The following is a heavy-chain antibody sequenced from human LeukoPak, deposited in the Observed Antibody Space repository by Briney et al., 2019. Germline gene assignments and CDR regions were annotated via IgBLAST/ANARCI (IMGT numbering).Heavy chain of an antibody. CDR3: AKSLTYYHENSDSI. CDR1: GFVVSTNY. CDR2: IYKDGRT. J-gene: IGHJ4*02. V-gene: IGHV3-53*01. D-gene: IGHD3-22*01. Sequence: GGSLRLSCAASGFVVSTNYMTWVRQPPGKGLEWVSVIYKDGRTFYTDSVKGRFTISRDNSKNTVYLQMSSLRVEDTAVYYCAKSLTYYHENSDSIWGQGTLVTVFS.